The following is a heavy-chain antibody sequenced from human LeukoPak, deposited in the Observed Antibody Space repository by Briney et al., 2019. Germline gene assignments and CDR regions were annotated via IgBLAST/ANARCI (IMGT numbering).Heavy chain of an antibody. CDR2: IYYSGST. CDR3: ARDAIVVVAASVYYYYGMDV. V-gene: IGHV4-31*03. J-gene: IGHJ6*02. CDR1: GGSISSGGYY. Sequence: SETLSLTCTVSGGSISSGGYYWSWIRQHPGKGLEWIGYIYYSGSTYYNPSLKSRVTISVDTSKNQFSLKLSSVTAADTAVYYCARDAIVVVAASVYYYYGMDVWGQGTTVTVSS. D-gene: IGHD2-15*01.